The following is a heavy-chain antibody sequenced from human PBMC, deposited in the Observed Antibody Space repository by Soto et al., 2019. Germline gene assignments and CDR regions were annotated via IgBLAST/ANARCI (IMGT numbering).Heavy chain of an antibody. CDR1: GVSISDTSYY. V-gene: IGHV4-39*01. CDR3: ARQGSY. Sequence: QLQLQESGPGLVKPSVTLSLTCNVSGVSISDTSYYWGWIRQPPGKGLEWIGTMYFSGNTFYNPSLKSRLTISVDTSKKEISLRLTSVTAADSAVYYCARQGSYWGQGTLVAVSS. J-gene: IGHJ4*02. CDR2: MYFSGNT.